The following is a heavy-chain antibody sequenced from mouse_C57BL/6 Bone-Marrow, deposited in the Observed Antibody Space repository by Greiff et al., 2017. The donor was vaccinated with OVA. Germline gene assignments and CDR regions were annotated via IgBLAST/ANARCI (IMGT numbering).Heavy chain of an antibody. CDR1: GYTFTNYW. D-gene: IGHD1-1*01. CDR3: AHYGSRLYLHY. V-gene: IGHV1-59*01. Sequence: VQLQQPGAELVRPGTSVKLSCKASGYTFTNYWMHWVKQRPGQGREWIGVIAPSDSYINYNQKFKGRATLTVDTSSSTAYMHLSSLTSEDSAVYYCAHYGSRLYLHYWGQGTSLTVSS. CDR2: IAPSDSYI. J-gene: IGHJ2*02.